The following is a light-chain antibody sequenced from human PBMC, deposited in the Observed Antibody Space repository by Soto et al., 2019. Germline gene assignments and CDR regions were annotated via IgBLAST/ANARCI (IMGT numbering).Light chain of an antibody. J-gene: IGLJ1*01. Sequence: QSALTQPPSASGSPGPSVTISCTGTKSDIGVYDFVSWYQHHPGKAPRLIIYEVVQRPLGVPDRFSGSKSGNTASLTVSGLQAADEADYFCKSYAGSNTYVFGSGTKVTVL. CDR2: EVV. CDR1: KSDIGVYDF. V-gene: IGLV2-8*01. CDR3: KSYAGSNTYV.